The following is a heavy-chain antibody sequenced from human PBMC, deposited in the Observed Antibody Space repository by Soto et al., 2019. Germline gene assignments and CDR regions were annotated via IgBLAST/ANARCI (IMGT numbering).Heavy chain of an antibody. V-gene: IGHV3-66*01. Sequence: EVQLVESGGGLVQPGGSLRLSCAASGFTVSSNYMSWVRQAPGKGLEWVSVIYSGGSTYYADSVKGRFTISRDNSKNTLYLQMTSLRAEDTAVYYCARDRIPTGMDVWGQWTTVTVSS. J-gene: IGHJ6*02. CDR1: GFTVSSNY. CDR2: IYSGGST. CDR3: ARDRIPTGMDV.